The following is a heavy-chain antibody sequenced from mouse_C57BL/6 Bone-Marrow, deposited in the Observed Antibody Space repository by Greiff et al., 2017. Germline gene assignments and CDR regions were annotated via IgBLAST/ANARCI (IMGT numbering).Heavy chain of an antibody. CDR1: GYTFTSYW. Sequence: QVQLKQPGAELVKPGASVKLSCKASGYTFTSYWMHWVKQRPGQGLEWIGMIHPNSGSTNYNEKFKSKATLTVDKSSSTAYMQLSSLTSEDSAVYYCARLDYDYVFFAYWGQGTLVTVSA. J-gene: IGHJ3*01. V-gene: IGHV1-64*01. CDR3: ARLDYDYVFFAY. D-gene: IGHD2-4*01. CDR2: IHPNSGST.